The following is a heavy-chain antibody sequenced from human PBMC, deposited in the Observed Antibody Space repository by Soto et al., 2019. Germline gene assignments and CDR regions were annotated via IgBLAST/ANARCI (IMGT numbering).Heavy chain of an antibody. CDR3: ARVVWMAGPNASYYYYMDV. CDR1: GGSISSGGYY. J-gene: IGHJ6*03. Sequence: SETLSLTCTVSGGSISSGGYYWSWIRQHPGKGLEWIGYIYYSGSTYYNPSLKSRVTISVDTSKNQFSLKLSSVTAADTAVYYCARVVWMAGPNASYYYYMDVWGKGTTVTVSS. D-gene: IGHD3-16*01. CDR2: IYYSGST. V-gene: IGHV4-31*03.